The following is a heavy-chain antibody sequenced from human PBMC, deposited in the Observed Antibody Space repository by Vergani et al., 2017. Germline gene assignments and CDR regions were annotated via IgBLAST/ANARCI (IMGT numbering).Heavy chain of an antibody. Sequence: EVQLLESGGGLVQPGGSLRLSCAASGFTFSSYAMSWVRQAPGKGLEWVSAISGSGGSTYYADSVKGRFTISRDNSKNTLYLQMNSLRAEDTAIYYCAKDFVDTAMVFYXFDYWGQGTLVTVSS. J-gene: IGHJ4*02. CDR1: GFTFSSYA. CDR2: ISGSGGST. V-gene: IGHV3-23*01. D-gene: IGHD5-18*01. CDR3: AKDFVDTAMVFYXFDY.